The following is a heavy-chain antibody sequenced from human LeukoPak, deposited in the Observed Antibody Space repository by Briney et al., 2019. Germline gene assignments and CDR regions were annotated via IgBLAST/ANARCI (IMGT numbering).Heavy chain of an antibody. V-gene: IGHV1-2*02. J-gene: IGHJ4*02. CDR2: INPNSGGT. CDR1: GYTFTGYF. D-gene: IGHD7-27*01. CDR3: TRDGFSGAAFDY. Sequence: ASVKVSCKASGYTFTGYFTHWGRQAPGQGLEWMGWINPNSGGTKYAQKFQGRVTMTRDTSITTAYMELSSLRSDDTALYCCTRDGFSGAAFDYWGQGTLVTVSS.